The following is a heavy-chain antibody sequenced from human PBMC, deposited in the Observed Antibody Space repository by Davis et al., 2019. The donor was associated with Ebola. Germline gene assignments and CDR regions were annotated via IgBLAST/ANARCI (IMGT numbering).Heavy chain of an antibody. V-gene: IGHV3-48*02. J-gene: IGHJ4*02. D-gene: IGHD6-13*01. Sequence: GESLKISCAASGFTFSSYSMNWVRQAPGKGLEWVSYISSSSSAIYYADSVKGRFTISRDNAENSLYLQMNSLRDDDTAVYYCARAGAAAGTALDYWGQGTLVTVSP. CDR1: GFTFSSYS. CDR3: ARAGAAAGTALDY. CDR2: ISSSSSAI.